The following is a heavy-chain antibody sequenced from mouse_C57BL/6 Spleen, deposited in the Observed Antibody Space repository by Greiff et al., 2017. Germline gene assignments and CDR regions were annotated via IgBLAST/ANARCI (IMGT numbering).Heavy chain of an antibody. CDR2: IDPEDGET. Sequence: EVQLQQSGAELVKPGASVKLSCTASGFNIKDYYMHWVKQRPEQGLEWIGRIDPEDGETNYAPKFQGKDTITADTSSNTAHLQLSSLTSEDTAVXNCVRTATVVAPYFDYWGQGTTLTVSS. J-gene: IGHJ2*01. CDR1: GFNIKDYY. V-gene: IGHV14-2*01. CDR3: VRTATVVAPYFDY. D-gene: IGHD1-1*01.